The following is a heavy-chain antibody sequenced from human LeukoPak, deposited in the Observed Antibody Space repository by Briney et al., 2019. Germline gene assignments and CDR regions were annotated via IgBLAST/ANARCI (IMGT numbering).Heavy chain of an antibody. D-gene: IGHD3-10*01. J-gene: IGHJ5*02. V-gene: IGHV3-33*01. Sequence: GGSLRLSCAASGFTFSSYGMHWVRQAPGKGLEWVAVIWYDGSNKYYADSVKGRFTISRDNSKNTLYLQMNSLRAEDTAVYYCARDLYYYGSGSLQRWDRWGQGTLVTVSS. CDR3: ARDLYYYGSGSLQRWDR. CDR1: GFTFSSYG. CDR2: IWYDGSNK.